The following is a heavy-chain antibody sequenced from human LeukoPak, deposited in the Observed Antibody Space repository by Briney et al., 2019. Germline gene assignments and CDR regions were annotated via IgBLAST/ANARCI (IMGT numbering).Heavy chain of an antibody. D-gene: IGHD2-8*01. Sequence: PGGSLRLSCAASGFTFSNYDMSWVRQAPGKGLEWVSAISGSGSTKYYADSVKGRFTISRDKSKNTVYLQMNSLRVEDTALYYCAKELEGSIMGPARPEYLQHWGQGTLVTVSS. CDR3: AKELEGSIMGPARPEYLQH. CDR2: ISGSGSTK. J-gene: IGHJ1*01. V-gene: IGHV3-23*01. CDR1: GFTFSNYD.